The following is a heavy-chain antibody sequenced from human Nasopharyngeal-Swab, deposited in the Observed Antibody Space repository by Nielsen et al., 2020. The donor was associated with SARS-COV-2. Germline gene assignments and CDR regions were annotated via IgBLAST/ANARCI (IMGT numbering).Heavy chain of an antibody. CDR3: AREDASPTAFFDS. D-gene: IGHD6-6*01. CDR2: IYYSGNT. Sequence: WIRQPPGKGLEWMGYIYYSGNTNYNPSLKSRLTISVDTSKNQVSLRLISVTAADTAVYYCAREDASPTAFFDSWGQGMLVTVSS. V-gene: IGHV4-59*01. J-gene: IGHJ4*02.